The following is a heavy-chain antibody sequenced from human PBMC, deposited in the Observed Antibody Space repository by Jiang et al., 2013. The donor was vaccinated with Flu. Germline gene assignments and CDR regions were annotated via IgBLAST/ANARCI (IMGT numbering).Heavy chain of an antibody. D-gene: IGHD3-3*01. CDR1: GFTFSSYA. V-gene: IGHV3-23*01. Sequence: VQLLESGGGLVQPGGSLRLSCAASGFTFSSYAMSWVRQAPGKGLEWVSAISGSGGSTYYADSVKGRFTVSRDNSKNTLYLQMNSLRAEDTAVYYCAKCPLVDFGEDWFDPWGQGTLVTVSS. J-gene: IGHJ5*02. CDR3: AKCPLVDFGEDWFDP. CDR2: ISGSGGST.